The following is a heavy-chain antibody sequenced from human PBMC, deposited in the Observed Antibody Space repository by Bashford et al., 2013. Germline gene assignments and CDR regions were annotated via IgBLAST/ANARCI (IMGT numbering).Heavy chain of an antibody. Sequence: ASVKVSCKASGYTFTSYGISWVRQAPGQGLEWMGWISAYNGNTNYAQKFQGRVTITADESTSTAYMELSSLRSEDTAVYYCARESDQHDAFDIWGQGTMVTVSS. CDR3: ARESDQHDAFDI. CDR1: GYTFTSYG. J-gene: IGHJ3*02. V-gene: IGHV1-18*01. CDR2: ISAYNGNT.